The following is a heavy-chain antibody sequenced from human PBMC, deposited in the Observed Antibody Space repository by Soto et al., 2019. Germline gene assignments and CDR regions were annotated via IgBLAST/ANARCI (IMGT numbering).Heavy chain of an antibody. Sequence: SGPTLVNPTETLTLTCTFSGFSLTSPGMCVSWIRQPPGKALEWLALIERDDDDKYYSTSLKTRLTISKDTSKNQVVLTMANMDTADTGTYYFARSIRGPRRFYGMDVWGQGTMVTVSS. CDR3: ARSIRGPRRFYGMDV. D-gene: IGHD1-20*01. J-gene: IGHJ6*01. CDR2: IERDDDDK. V-gene: IGHV2-70*13. CDR1: GFSLTSPGMC.